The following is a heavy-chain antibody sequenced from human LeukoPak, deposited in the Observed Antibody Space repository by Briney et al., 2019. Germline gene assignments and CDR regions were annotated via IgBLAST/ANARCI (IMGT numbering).Heavy chain of an antibody. Sequence: GESLRTSCKGSGYSFPSYWITWVRQMPRKGLEWMGSIDPSDSYTNYNPSFQGHVTISADKSISTGYLQWSSLKASDTAMYYCARQPRYCSGGSCSLFDYFDYWGQGTLVTVSS. CDR2: IDPSDSYT. CDR1: GYSFPSYW. D-gene: IGHD2-15*01. V-gene: IGHV5-10-1*01. CDR3: ARQPRYCSGGSCSLFDYFDY. J-gene: IGHJ4*02.